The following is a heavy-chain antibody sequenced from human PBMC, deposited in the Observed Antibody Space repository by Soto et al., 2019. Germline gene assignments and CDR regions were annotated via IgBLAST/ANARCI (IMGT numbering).Heavy chain of an antibody. CDR1: GFTFSIYS. J-gene: IGHJ3*02. Sequence: EVQLVESGGGLVQPGGSLRLSSAASGFTFSIYSMNWVRQAPGKGLEWVSYIMPGSSHIFYADSVKGRFTISRDNAKNSLYLQMNSLRAEDTAVYYCAIEKLGATSVDVFDIWGQGTMVTVSS. CDR3: AIEKLGATSVDVFDI. V-gene: IGHV3-48*01. CDR2: IMPGSSHI. D-gene: IGHD1-26*01.